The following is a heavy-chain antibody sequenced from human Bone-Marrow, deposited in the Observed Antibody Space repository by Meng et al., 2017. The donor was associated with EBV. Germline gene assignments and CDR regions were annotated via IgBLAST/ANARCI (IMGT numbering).Heavy chain of an antibody. CDR2: LIPMFGAP. V-gene: IGHV1-69*01. CDR3: ASESGRGYTPDY. Sequence: QVQVGQSGAEVKKPGSSVQVSCKTSGGTFSSYAISWVRQAPGQGLEWLGGLIPMFGAPNYAQKFQGRVTITADEYTSTHFMELSSLRSEDTAVYYCASESGRGYTPDYWGQGTLVTVSS. J-gene: IGHJ4*02. CDR1: GGTFSSYA. D-gene: IGHD3-10*01.